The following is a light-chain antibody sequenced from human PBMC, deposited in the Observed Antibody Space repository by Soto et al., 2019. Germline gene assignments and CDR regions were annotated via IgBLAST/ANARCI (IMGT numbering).Light chain of an antibody. J-gene: IGLJ1*01. CDR3: QSYDSSLSGYV. Sequence: QSVLTQPPSASGTPGQRVTISCSGSSSNIGSNYVHWYQQLPGTVPKLLIYGNSNRPSGVPDRFSGSKSGTSASLAITGLQAEDEADYYCQSYDSSLSGYVFGTGTKVTVL. CDR2: GNS. CDR1: SSNIGSNY. V-gene: IGLV1-40*01.